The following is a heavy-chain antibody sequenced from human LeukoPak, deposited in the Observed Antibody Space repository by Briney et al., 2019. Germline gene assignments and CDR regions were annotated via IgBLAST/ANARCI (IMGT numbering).Heavy chain of an antibody. Sequence: SETLSLTCTVSDGSISGYYWNWIRQPAGKGLEWIGRIYSTGDTNYNPSLKSRVTMSVDTSKNQFSLELTSVTAADTAVYYCAREWTVDGYPYYVDYWGQGPLVTVSS. D-gene: IGHD5-18*01. J-gene: IGHJ4*02. V-gene: IGHV4-4*07. CDR1: DGSISGYY. CDR3: AREWTVDGYPYYVDY. CDR2: IYSTGDT.